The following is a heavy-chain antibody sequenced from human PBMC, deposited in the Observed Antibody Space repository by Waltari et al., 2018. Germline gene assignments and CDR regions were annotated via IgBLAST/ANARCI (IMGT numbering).Heavy chain of an antibody. V-gene: IGHV4-59*01. D-gene: IGHD1-26*01. CDR1: GGSISSYY. CDR2: IYYSGSP. CDR3: ARWSLEGHDY. J-gene: IGHJ4*02. Sequence: QVQLQESGPGLVKPSETLSLTCTVSGGSISSYYWSWIRQPPGKGLEWIGYIYYSGSPNYNHSLTSRVTISVDTSKTQFSLKLSSVTAADTAVYYCARWSLEGHDYWGQGTLVTVSS.